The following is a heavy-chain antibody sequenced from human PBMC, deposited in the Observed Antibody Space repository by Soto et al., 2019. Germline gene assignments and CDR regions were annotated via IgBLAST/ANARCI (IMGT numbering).Heavy chain of an antibody. CDR2: IYNSGST. CDR3: ARGQSNYYGYYFDY. Sequence: ETLSLTCTVSGGSISSYYWSWIRQSPGKGLEWIGYIYNSGSTKYNPSLKSRVTISVDTSKNHFSLKVSPVTAADTAVYYCARGQSNYYGYYFDYWGQGTLVTVSS. CDR1: GGSISSYY. J-gene: IGHJ4*02. V-gene: IGHV4-59*01. D-gene: IGHD3-10*01.